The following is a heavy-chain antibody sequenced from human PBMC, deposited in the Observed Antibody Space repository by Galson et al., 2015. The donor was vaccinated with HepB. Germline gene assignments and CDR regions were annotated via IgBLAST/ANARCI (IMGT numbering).Heavy chain of an antibody. CDR3: ARVGPVVTQQSDY. Sequence: SLRLSCAASGFTFSSYSMNWVRQAPGKGLEWVSYISSSSSTIYYADSVKGRFTISRDNAKNSLYLQMNSLRDEDTAVYYCARVGPVVTQQSDYWGQGTLLTVSS. J-gene: IGHJ4*02. CDR1: GFTFSSYS. CDR2: ISSSSSTI. V-gene: IGHV3-48*02. D-gene: IGHD4-23*01.